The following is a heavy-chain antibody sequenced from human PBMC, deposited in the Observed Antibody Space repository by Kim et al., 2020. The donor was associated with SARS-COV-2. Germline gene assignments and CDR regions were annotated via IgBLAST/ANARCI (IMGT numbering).Heavy chain of an antibody. Sequence: GSLRLSCTVSGGSISSSSYYWGWIRQPPGKGLEWIGSIYYSGSTYYNPSLKSRVTISVDTSKNQFSLKLSSVTAADTAVYYCARNRVTMIFQHWGQGTLVTVSS. CDR3: ARNRVTMIFQH. J-gene: IGHJ1*01. V-gene: IGHV4-39*01. CDR2: IYYSGST. D-gene: IGHD3-22*01. CDR1: GGSISSSSYY.